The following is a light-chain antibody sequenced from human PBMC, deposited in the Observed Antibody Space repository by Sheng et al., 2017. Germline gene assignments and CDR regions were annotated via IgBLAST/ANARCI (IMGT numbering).Light chain of an antibody. Sequence: SYELTQPPSVSVSPGQTASITCSGDKLGEKYACWYQQKSGQSPVLVIYQDKKRPSGVPDRFSGSKSGTSASLAISGLQSEDEADYYCAAWDDSLNGLWVFGGGTKLTVL. CDR1: KLGEKY. V-gene: IGLV3-1*01. CDR3: AAWDDSLNGLWV. CDR2: QDK. J-gene: IGLJ3*02.